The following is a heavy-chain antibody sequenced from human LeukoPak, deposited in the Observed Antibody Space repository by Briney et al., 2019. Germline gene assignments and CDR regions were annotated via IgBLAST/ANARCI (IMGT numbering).Heavy chain of an antibody. J-gene: IGHJ6*02. D-gene: IGHD4-23*01. Sequence: GGSLRLSCAASGFTFSDYYMSWIRQAPGKGLEWVSVISASDGNTYYADSVKGRFTISRDNSKDALYLQMNSLRAEDTAVYYCAKGVSGNSPYYYYAMDVWGQGTTVTVSS. V-gene: IGHV3-23*01. CDR3: AKGVSGNSPYYYYAMDV. CDR1: GFTFSDYY. CDR2: ISASDGNT.